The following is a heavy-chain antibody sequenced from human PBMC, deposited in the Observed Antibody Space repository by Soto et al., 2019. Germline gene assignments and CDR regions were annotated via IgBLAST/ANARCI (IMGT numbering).Heavy chain of an antibody. CDR2: INAGNGNT. J-gene: IGHJ6*02. CDR1: GYTFTSYA. Sequence: ASVKVFCKGSGYTFTSYAMHWVRQAPGQRLEWMGWINAGNGNTKYSQKFQGRVTITRDTSASTAYMELSSLRSEDTAVYYCARGVRKXSSGWSNRAYYYYGMDVWGQGTTVTVSS. D-gene: IGHD6-19*01. V-gene: IGHV1-3*01. CDR3: ARGVRKXSSGWSNRAYYYYGMDV.